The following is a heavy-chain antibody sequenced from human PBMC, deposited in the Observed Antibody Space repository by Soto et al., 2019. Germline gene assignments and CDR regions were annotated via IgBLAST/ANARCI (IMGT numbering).Heavy chain of an antibody. D-gene: IGHD3-3*01. CDR1: GGSISSSSYY. V-gene: IGHV4-39*01. J-gene: IGHJ5*02. CDR2: IYYSGST. Sequence: SETLSLTCTVSGGSISSSSYYWGWIRQPPGKGLEWIGSIYYSGSTYYNPSLKSRVTISVDTSKNQFSLKLSSVPAADTAVYYCARHYDFWSGYYTGWFDPWGQGTLVTVSS. CDR3: ARHYDFWSGYYTGWFDP.